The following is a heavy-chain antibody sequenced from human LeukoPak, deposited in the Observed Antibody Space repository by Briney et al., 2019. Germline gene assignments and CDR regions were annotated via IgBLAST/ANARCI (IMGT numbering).Heavy chain of an antibody. V-gene: IGHV5-51*01. Sequence: GESLKISCKGSGYSFTSYWIGWVRQMPGKGREWMGVIFPDDSDTRYSPSFQGQVTISADKSISTAYLQWSSLKASDTAMYYCARLHYVVVVTAKFGHFDYWGQGTLVTVSS. CDR1: GYSFTSYW. J-gene: IGHJ4*02. CDR3: ARLHYVVVVTAKFGHFDY. D-gene: IGHD2-15*01. CDR2: IFPDDSDT.